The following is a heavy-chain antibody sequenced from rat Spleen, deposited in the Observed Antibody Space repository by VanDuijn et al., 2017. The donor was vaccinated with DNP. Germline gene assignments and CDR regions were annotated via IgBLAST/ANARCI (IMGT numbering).Heavy chain of an antibody. J-gene: IGHJ3*01. V-gene: IGHV5S13*01. CDR1: GFTFNNFE. CDR3: TRVAYNWFFH. Sequence: EVLLVESDGGLVQPGRSLKLSCAASGFTFNNFEMAWVRQTPTRGLEWVASIGTVGGSTYFRDSVKGRFTVSRDDARNTLYLQMDSLRSEDTATYYCTRVAYNWFFHWGQGTLVTVSS. CDR2: IGTVGGST.